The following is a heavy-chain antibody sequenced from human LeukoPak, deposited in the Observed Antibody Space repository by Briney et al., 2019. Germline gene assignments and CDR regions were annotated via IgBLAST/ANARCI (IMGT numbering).Heavy chain of an antibody. D-gene: IGHD6-19*01. Sequence: ASVKVSCKASGYTFTSYAMHWVRQAPGQRLEWMGWINAGNGNTKYSQKFQGRVTITRDTSASTAYMELSSLRSEDTAVYYCARDIAVAASGAFDIWGQGTMVTVSS. J-gene: IGHJ3*02. V-gene: IGHV1-3*01. CDR2: INAGNGNT. CDR1: GYTFTSYA. CDR3: ARDIAVAASGAFDI.